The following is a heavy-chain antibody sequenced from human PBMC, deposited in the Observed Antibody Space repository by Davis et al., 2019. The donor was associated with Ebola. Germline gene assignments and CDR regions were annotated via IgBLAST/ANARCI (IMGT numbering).Heavy chain of an antibody. CDR1: CCPISRGGYL. D-gene: IGHD2-8*01. J-gene: IGHJ5*02. Sequence: PSATLSLPFTFPCCPISRGGYLWSWLRQPPGKGLEWIGYIYYSGSTYYNPSLKSRVTISVDTSKNQFSLKLSSVTAADTAVYYCARDRTNGVPGWFDPWGPGTLVTVSS. CDR3: ARDRTNGVPGWFDP. V-gene: IGHV4-31*03. CDR2: IYYSGST.